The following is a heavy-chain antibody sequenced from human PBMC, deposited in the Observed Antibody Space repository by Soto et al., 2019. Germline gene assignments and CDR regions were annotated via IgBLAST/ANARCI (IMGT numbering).Heavy chain of an antibody. CDR1: GFTFSRYA. D-gene: IGHD4-4*01. CDR2: ISGSGGST. V-gene: IGHV3-23*01. CDR3: ATTTVTHFDY. J-gene: IGHJ4*02. Sequence: EVQLLESGGGLVQPGGSLRLSCAASGFTFSRYAMSWVRHAPGEGLEWVASISGSGGSTYYADSVKGRFTFSRDTSKNTLYLQMNSLRAEDMAVYYCATTTVTHFDYWGQGAPVSVSS.